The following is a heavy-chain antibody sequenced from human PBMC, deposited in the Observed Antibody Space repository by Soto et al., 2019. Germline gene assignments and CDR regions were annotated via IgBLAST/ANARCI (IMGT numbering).Heavy chain of an antibody. Sequence: PSETLSLTCTVSGDSISSGDYYWSWIRQPPGKGLEWIGYIYYSGSTYYNPSLKSRVTISVDTSKNQFSLKLSSVTAADTAVYYCARAPDVGSYGHGSFDPWGQGTLVTVSS. V-gene: IGHV4-30-4*01. CDR1: GDSISSGDYY. CDR2: IYYSGST. D-gene: IGHD5-18*01. J-gene: IGHJ5*02. CDR3: ARAPDVGSYGHGSFDP.